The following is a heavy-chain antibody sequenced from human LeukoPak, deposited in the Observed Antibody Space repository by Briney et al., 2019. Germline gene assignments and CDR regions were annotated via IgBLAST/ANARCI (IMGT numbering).Heavy chain of an antibody. CDR1: GFTFSSYS. Sequence: GGSLRLSCAASGFTFSSYSMNWVRQAPGKGLEWVSYISSSSSTIYYADSVKGRFTISRDNAKNSLYLQMNSLRAEDTAVYYCARGLRGSGSKGMDVWGQGTTVTVSS. J-gene: IGHJ6*02. CDR2: ISSSSSTI. CDR3: ARGLRGSGSKGMDV. D-gene: IGHD3-10*01. V-gene: IGHV3-48*04.